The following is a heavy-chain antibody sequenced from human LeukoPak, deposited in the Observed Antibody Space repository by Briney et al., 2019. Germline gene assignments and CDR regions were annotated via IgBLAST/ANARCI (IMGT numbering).Heavy chain of an antibody. D-gene: IGHD3-10*01. CDR2: ISYDGSNK. Sequence: GRSLRLSCAASGFTFSSYAMHWVRQAPGKGLEWVAVISYDGSNKYYADSVKGRFTISRDNSKNTLYLQMNSLRAEDTAVYYCAKVMKGSERLTMVRGVIIKTAGLYYMDVWGKGTTVTVSS. CDR3: AKVMKGSERLTMVRGVIIKTAGLYYMDV. J-gene: IGHJ6*03. CDR1: GFTFSSYA. V-gene: IGHV3-30-3*01.